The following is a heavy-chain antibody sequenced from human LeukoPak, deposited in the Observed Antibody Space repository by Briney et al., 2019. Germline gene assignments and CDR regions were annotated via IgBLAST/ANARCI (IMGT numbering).Heavy chain of an antibody. V-gene: IGHV4-30-4*08. CDR3: ARGFRYCSGGSCYSRGIYYYYYTDV. Sequence: PSETLSLTCTVSGGSISSGDYYWSWIRQPPGKGLEWIGYIYYSGSTYYNPSLKSLVTISVDTSKNQFSLKLSSVTAADTAVYYCARGFRYCSGGSCYSRGIYYYYYTDVWGKGTTVTVSS. D-gene: IGHD2-15*01. CDR1: GGSISSGDYY. CDR2: IYYSGST. J-gene: IGHJ6*03.